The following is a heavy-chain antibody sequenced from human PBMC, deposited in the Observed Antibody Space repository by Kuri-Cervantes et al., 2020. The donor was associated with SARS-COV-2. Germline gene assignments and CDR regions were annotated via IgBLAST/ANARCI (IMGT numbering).Heavy chain of an antibody. CDR1: GGSISSSSYY. Sequence: ESLKISCTVSGGSISSSSYYWGWIRQPPGKGLEWIGSIYYSGSTYYNPSLKSRVTISVDTSKNQVSLRLTSATAADSGVYYCGRVSWLQLWHRYSDSWGQGTLVTVSS. V-gene: IGHV4-39*07. CDR3: GRVSWLQLWHRYSDS. D-gene: IGHD1-1*01. CDR2: IYYSGST. J-gene: IGHJ4*02.